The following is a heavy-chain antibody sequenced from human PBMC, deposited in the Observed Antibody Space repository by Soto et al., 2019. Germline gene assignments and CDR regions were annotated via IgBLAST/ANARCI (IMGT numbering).Heavy chain of an antibody. V-gene: IGHV4-39*01. CDR1: GGSISSSSYY. D-gene: IGHD6-19*01. Sequence: ETLSLTCTVSGGSISSSSYYWGWIRQPPGKGLEWIGSIYYSGSTYYNPSPKSRVTISVDTSKNQFSLKLSSVTAADTAVYYCARHAVHSSGFTEYWGQGTLVTVSS. J-gene: IGHJ4*02. CDR3: ARHAVHSSGFTEY. CDR2: IYYSGST.